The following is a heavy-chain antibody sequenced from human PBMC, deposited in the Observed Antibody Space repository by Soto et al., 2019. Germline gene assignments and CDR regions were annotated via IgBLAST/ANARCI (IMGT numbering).Heavy chain of an antibody. Sequence: ASVKVSCKPSGYTFTGYYMHWVRQAPGQGLEWMGLIRAYNGNTNYAQKHQGRVTMTTDTSTSTAYMELRSLRYDDTAVYYCARWKPRITVTRVNRDFDHWGQGTLVTVSS. D-gene: IGHD4-17*01. V-gene: IGHV1-18*04. CDR3: ARWKPRITVTRVNRDFDH. CDR1: GYTFTGYY. CDR2: IRAYNGNT. J-gene: IGHJ4*02.